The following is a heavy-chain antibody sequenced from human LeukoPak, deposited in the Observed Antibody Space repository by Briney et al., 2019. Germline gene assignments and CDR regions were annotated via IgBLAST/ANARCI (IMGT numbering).Heavy chain of an antibody. J-gene: IGHJ4*02. D-gene: IGHD6-6*01. Sequence: GGSLRLSCAASGFTFSSYGMHWVRQAPGKGLEWVAVISYDGSNKYYADSVKGRFTISRDNSKNTLYLQMNSLRAEDAAVYYCAKVQYSSSSAATYFDYWGQGTLVTVSS. CDR1: GFTFSSYG. V-gene: IGHV3-30*18. CDR3: AKVQYSSSSAATYFDY. CDR2: ISYDGSNK.